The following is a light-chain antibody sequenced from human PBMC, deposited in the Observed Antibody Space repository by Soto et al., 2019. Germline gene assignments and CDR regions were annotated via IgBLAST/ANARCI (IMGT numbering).Light chain of an antibody. J-gene: IGKJ4*01. CDR3: QQLNSYPVT. V-gene: IGKV1-9*01. Sequence: DIQMTQSPSSLSSTVGDRVPITCRASRSINTYVNWYQQRPGKAPKLLMYTGSTLQSGVPSRFSGSGSGTEFTLTISSLQPEDFATYYCQQLNSYPVTFGGGTKV. CDR2: TGS. CDR1: RSINTY.